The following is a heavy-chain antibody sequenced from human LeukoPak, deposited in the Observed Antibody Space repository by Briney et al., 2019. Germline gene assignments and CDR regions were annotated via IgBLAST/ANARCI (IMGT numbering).Heavy chain of an antibody. CDR1: GYTFTSYD. CDR2: MNPNSGNT. D-gene: IGHD2-2*01. Sequence: ASVEVSCKASGYTFTSYDINWVRQATGQGLEWMGWMNPNSGNTGYAQKFQGRVTMTRNTSISTAYMELSSLRSEDTAVYYCARGYCSSTSCYGLYYFDYWGQGTLVTVSS. V-gene: IGHV1-8*01. CDR3: ARGYCSSTSCYGLYYFDY. J-gene: IGHJ4*02.